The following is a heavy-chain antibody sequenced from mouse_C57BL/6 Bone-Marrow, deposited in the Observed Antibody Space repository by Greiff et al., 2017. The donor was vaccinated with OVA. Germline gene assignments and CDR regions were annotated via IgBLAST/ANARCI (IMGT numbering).Heavy chain of an antibody. D-gene: IGHD1-1*01. CDR3: ARGTTGVATDYAMDD. CDR2: INYDGSST. Sequence: EVMLVESEGGLVQPGSSMKLSCTASGFTFSDYYMAWVRQVPEQGLEWVANINYDGSSTYYLDSLKSRFIISRDNAKNILYLQMSSLKSEDTATYYCARGTTGVATDYAMDDWGQGTSVTVSS. CDR1: GFTFSDYY. J-gene: IGHJ4*01. V-gene: IGHV5-16*01.